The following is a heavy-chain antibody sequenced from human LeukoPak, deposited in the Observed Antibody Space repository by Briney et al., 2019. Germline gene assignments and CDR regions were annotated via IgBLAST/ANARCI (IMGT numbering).Heavy chain of an antibody. CDR3: AKDPLMGSSSWTLGYYFDY. Sequence: GGSLRLSCAASGFTFSSYGMHWVRQAPGKGLEWVAFIRYDGSNKYYADSVKGRFTISRDNSKNTLYLQMNSLRAEDTAVYYCAKDPLMGSSSWTLGYYFDYWGQGTLVTVSS. V-gene: IGHV3-30*02. J-gene: IGHJ4*02. D-gene: IGHD6-13*01. CDR2: IRYDGSNK. CDR1: GFTFSSYG.